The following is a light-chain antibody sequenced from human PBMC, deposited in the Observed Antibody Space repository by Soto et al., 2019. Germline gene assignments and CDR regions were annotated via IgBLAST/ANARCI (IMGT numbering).Light chain of an antibody. CDR2: TAS. J-gene: IGKJ4*01. Sequence: DIQMTQSPSTLSASVGDRVTITCRASQSISSWLAWYQQKPGKPPKLLFYTASSLESGVPSRFSGSGSGTEFTLTISSLQPDEFATYYCQQDNGYSGLTFGGGTKVEIK. CDR3: QQDNGYSGLT. CDR1: QSISSW. V-gene: IGKV1-5*03.